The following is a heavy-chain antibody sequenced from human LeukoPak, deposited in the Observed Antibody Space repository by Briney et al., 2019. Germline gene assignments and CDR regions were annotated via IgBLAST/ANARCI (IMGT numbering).Heavy chain of an antibody. CDR3: GKGGRAMVTFFVY. J-gene: IGHJ4*02. D-gene: IGHD4-17*01. CDR2: ISYDGSNK. V-gene: IGHV3-30*18. Sequence: GGSLRLSCAASGFTFSSYGMHWVRQAPGKGLEWVAVISYDGSNKYYADSVKGRFTISRDNSKNTLYLQMNSLRAEDTAVYYCGKGGRAMVTFFVYWGQGTLVSVPS. CDR1: GFTFSSYG.